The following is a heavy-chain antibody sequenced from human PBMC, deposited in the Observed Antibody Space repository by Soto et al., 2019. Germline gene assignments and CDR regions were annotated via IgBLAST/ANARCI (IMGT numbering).Heavy chain of an antibody. CDR1: GFTFSSYS. V-gene: IGHV3-21*01. J-gene: IGHJ6*02. D-gene: IGHD6-6*01. Sequence: PGGSLRLSCAASGFTFSSYSMNWVRQAPGKGLEWVSSISSSSSYIYYADSVKGRFTISRDNAKNSLYLQMNSLRAEDTAVYYCARAIPSIAARRRVQYGMDVWGQGTTVTVS. CDR3: ARAIPSIAARRRVQYGMDV. CDR2: ISSSSSYI.